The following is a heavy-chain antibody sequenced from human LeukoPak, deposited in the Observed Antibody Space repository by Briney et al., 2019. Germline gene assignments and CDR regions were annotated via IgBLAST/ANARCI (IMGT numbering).Heavy chain of an antibody. J-gene: IGHJ5*02. V-gene: IGHV1-2*02. Sequence: GASVKVSCKASGYTFTGYYMHWVRQAPGQGLEWMGWINPNSGGTNYAQKFQGRVTMTRDTSISTAYMELSRLRSDDTAVYYCARIRITMVRGVAGFDPWGQGTLVTVSP. D-gene: IGHD3-10*01. CDR1: GYTFTGYY. CDR3: ARIRITMVRGVAGFDP. CDR2: INPNSGGT.